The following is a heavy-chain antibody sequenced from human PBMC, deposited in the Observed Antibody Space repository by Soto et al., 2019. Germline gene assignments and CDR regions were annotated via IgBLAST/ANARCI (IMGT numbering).Heavy chain of an antibody. D-gene: IGHD2-21*02. CDR3: ERGGHVVVVTAALDF. CDR2: VNPSGGHT. V-gene: IGHV1-46*01. Sequence: QVQLVQSGADVKKPGTSVKVSCKASGDTVTDYYIHWVRQAPGQGLEWMGTVNPSGGHTTYAQHFLGRMTMTRDTSTSTLYMELTSLTSDDTAVYYCERGGHVVVVTAALDFWGQGTLVTVSS. CDR1: GDTVTDYY. J-gene: IGHJ4*02.